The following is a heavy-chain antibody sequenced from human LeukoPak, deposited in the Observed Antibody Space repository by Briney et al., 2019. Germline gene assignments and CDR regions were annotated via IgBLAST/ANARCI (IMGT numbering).Heavy chain of an antibody. D-gene: IGHD3-22*01. CDR1: GYTFTSYG. CDR2: ISAYNGNT. CDR3: ARGVPDYYDSSGYDDAFDI. J-gene: IGHJ3*02. V-gene: IGHV1-18*01. Sequence: ASVKVSCKASGYTFTSYGISWVRQAPGQGLEWMGWISAYNGNTNYAQKLQGRVTMTTDTSTSTAYIELRSLRSDDTAVYYCARGVPDYYDSSGYDDAFDIWGQGTMVTVSS.